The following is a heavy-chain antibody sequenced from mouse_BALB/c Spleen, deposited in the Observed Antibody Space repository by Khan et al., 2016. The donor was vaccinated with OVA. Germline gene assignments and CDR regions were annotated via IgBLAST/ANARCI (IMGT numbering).Heavy chain of an antibody. J-gene: IGHJ2*01. D-gene: IGHD2-14*01. V-gene: IGHV3-8*02. Sequence: EVQLQESGPTLVKPSQTLSLTCSVTGDSITSGYWNWIRKFPGNKLEYMGYISYSGSTYYNPSLKSRISITRDTSKNQFYLQLNSVTTEDTATSYCARWNYRYDGYFDYWGQGTTLTVSS. CDR3: ARWNYRYDGYFDY. CDR2: ISYSGST. CDR1: GDSITSGY.